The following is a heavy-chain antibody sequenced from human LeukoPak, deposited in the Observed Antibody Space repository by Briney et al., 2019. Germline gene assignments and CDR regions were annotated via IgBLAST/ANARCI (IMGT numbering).Heavy chain of an antibody. J-gene: IGHJ3*02. D-gene: IGHD3-22*01. CDR1: GYTLTAYY. V-gene: IGHV1-2*06. CDR2: INPNSGGT. CDR3: ARPHYESSGLYVDAFDI. Sequence: ASVKVSCKASGYTLTAYYLHWVRQAPGQGLEWMGRINPNSGGTTYAQKFQGRVTTTRDTSIGTAYMELSSLRSDDTAVYYCARPHYESSGLYVDAFDIWGQGTMVTVSS.